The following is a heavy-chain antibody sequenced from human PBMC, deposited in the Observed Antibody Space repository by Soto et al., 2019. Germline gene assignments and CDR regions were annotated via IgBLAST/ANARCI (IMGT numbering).Heavy chain of an antibody. Sequence: PWGSLRLSCVASGFTFSSSSMNWVRQAPGKGLEWVSYITSSSSTIYYADSVKGRFTISRDNAKNSLYLQMNSLRDEDTAVYYCARKVGFSFDPWGQGTLVTVSS. D-gene: IGHD1-26*01. J-gene: IGHJ5*02. CDR1: GFTFSSSS. V-gene: IGHV3-48*02. CDR3: ARKVGFSFDP. CDR2: ITSSSSTI.